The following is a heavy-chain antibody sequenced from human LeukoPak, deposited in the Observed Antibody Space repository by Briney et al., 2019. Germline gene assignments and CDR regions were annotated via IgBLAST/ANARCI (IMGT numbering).Heavy chain of an antibody. J-gene: IGHJ4*02. Sequence: GGSLRLSCAASGFTFSRYGMHWVRQAPGKGLEWVAFIRYDGSNKYHVDSVKGRFSISRDNSKNTLYLQMNSLRAEDTAVYYCAKSRVEQLYFRDSDYWGQGILVTVSS. D-gene: IGHD1-26*01. CDR3: AKSRVEQLYFRDSDY. V-gene: IGHV3-30*02. CDR2: IRYDGSNK. CDR1: GFTFSRYG.